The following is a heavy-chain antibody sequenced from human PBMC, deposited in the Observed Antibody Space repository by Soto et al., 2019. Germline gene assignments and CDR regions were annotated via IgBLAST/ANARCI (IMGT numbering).Heavy chain of an antibody. D-gene: IGHD6-19*01. CDR3: ARRPRQWLVSQPFDY. CDR1: GGSISSSSYY. V-gene: IGHV4-39*01. J-gene: IGHJ4*02. Sequence: QLQLQESGPGLVKPSETLSLTCTVSGGSISSSSYYWGWIRQPPGKGLEWIGSIYYSGSTYYNPSLKSRVTISVDTSKNQFSLKLSSVTAADTAVYYCARRPRQWLVSQPFDYWGQGTLVTVSS. CDR2: IYYSGST.